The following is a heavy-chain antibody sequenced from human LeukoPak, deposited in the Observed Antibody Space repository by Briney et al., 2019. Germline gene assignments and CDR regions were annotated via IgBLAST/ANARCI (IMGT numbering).Heavy chain of an antibody. D-gene: IGHD3-22*01. CDR2: MSHSGST. Sequence: PSETLSLTCAVYGGSFSGYYWSWIRQPPGKGLEWIGEMSHSGSTNYNPSLKSRVTISVDTSKNQFSLKLSSVTAADTAVYYCARGGNYYYDSSGYVAFDIWGQGTMVTVSS. V-gene: IGHV4-34*01. J-gene: IGHJ3*02. CDR3: ARGGNYYYDSSGYVAFDI. CDR1: GGSFSGYY.